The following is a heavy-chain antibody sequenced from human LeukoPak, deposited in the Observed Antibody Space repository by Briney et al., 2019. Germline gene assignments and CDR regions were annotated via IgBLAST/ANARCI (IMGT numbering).Heavy chain of an antibody. V-gene: IGHV1-18*01. CDR1: GYTFSSYG. CDR2: IGPNNGNT. Sequence: ASVKVSCKATGYTFSSYGISWVRQAPGQGLEWMGWIGPNNGNTNYAQNLQGRVTMTTDTSTGTAYMELKSLTSDDTAVYYCARQGVVGSGYYRDFDYWGQGTLVTVSS. CDR3: ARQGVVGSGYYRDFDY. D-gene: IGHD3-22*01. J-gene: IGHJ4*02.